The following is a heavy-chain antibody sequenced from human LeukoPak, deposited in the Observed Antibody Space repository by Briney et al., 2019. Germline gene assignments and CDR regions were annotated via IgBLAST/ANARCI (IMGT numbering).Heavy chain of an antibody. Sequence: PGGSLRLSCAASGFTVSSNYMSWVRQAPGKGLEWVANMNEDGSNKWHLGSVKGRFTVSRDNARNSLYLQMNSLRVEDTAVYYCAREGALRSSWWDMGYYYYYGMDVWGQGTTVTVSS. J-gene: IGHJ6*02. CDR3: AREGALRSSWWDMGYYYYYGMDV. V-gene: IGHV3-7*01. D-gene: IGHD6-13*01. CDR2: MNEDGSNK. CDR1: GFTVSSNY.